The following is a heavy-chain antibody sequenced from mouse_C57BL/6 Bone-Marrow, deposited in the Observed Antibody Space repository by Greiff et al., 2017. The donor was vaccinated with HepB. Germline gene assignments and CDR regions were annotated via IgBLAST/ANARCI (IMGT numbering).Heavy chain of an antibody. CDR3: ARSGAWTFDY. D-gene: IGHD3-1*01. Sequence: VQLQQSGPELVKPGASVKISCKASGYSFTGYYMNWVKQSPEKSLEWIGEINPSTGGTTYNQKFKAKATLTVDKSSSTAYMQLKSLTSEDSAVYYCARSGAWTFDYWGQGTTLTVSS. CDR2: INPSTGGT. J-gene: IGHJ2*01. CDR1: GYSFTGYY. V-gene: IGHV1-42*01.